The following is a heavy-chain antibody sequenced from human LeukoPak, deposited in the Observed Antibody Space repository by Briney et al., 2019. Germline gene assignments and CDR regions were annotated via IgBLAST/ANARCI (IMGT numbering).Heavy chain of an antibody. CDR3: ATYDVMNGCLDY. CDR2: ISGGAENT. Sequence: GGSLRLYCAVSGLTFSNFAMAWVRQAPGKGLDWVAGISGGAENTYYGDTAKGRFTISRDNSKNTVDLEMNSLRAEDTAVYFCATYDVMNGCLDYWGQGAQVTVSS. V-gene: IGHV3-23*01. CDR1: GLTFSNFA. D-gene: IGHD3/OR15-3a*01. J-gene: IGHJ4*02.